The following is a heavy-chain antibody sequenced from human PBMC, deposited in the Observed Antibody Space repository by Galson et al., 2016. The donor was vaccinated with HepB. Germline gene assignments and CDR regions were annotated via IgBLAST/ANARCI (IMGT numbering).Heavy chain of an antibody. CDR2: ITQSGNT. CDR1: DESFTGYY. J-gene: IGHJ5*02. V-gene: IGHV4-34*01. CDR3: ARGRRVRGVSTKFNWIDP. Sequence: SETLSLTCTVYDESFTGYYWTWIRQPPGKGLEWIGEITQSGNTKYNPSLKSRVTVSLETSKNQFSLRLTSVTAADTAIYYCARGRRVRGVSTKFNWIDPWGQGTLVTVSS. D-gene: IGHD3-10*01.